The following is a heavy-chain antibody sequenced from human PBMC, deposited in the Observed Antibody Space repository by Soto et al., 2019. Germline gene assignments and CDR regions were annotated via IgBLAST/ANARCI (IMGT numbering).Heavy chain of an antibody. CDR3: AWRLGSYCYGMDV. Sequence: QVQLVQSGDEVKKPGASVKVSCKASGYTFTSYGISWVRQAPGQGLEWMGWISTYNGNTNYAQKLQGRVTMTTDTTTSTAYVALRSLTSGDTAVYCCAWRLGSYCYGMDVWGQGTPVTVSS. D-gene: IGHD3-16*01. J-gene: IGHJ6*02. V-gene: IGHV1-18*01. CDR2: ISTYNGNT. CDR1: GYTFTSYG.